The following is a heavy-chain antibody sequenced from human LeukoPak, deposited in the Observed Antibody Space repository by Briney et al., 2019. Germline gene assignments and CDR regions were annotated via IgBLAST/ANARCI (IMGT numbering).Heavy chain of an antibody. J-gene: IGHJ4*02. V-gene: IGHV3-7*01. CDR2: IKQDGSEK. D-gene: IGHD3-22*01. CDR1: GFTFSSFS. CDR3: ARGSYYDSSGYYPATFDY. Sequence: GGSLRLSCAASGFTFSSFSMNWVRQAPGKGLEWVANIKQDGSEKYYVDSVKGRFTISRDNAKNSLYLQMNSLRAEDTAVYYCARGSYYDSSGYYPATFDYWGQGTLVTVSS.